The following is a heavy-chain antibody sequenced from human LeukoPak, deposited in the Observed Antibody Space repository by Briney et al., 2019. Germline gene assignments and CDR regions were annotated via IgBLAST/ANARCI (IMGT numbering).Heavy chain of an antibody. J-gene: IGHJ4*02. CDR1: GFTFSSNY. CDR3: ARGGSYYDILTGYISPLDYYFDY. CDR2: IYSGGST. V-gene: IGHV3-53*04. Sequence: AGGSLRLSCAASGFTFSSNYMSWVRQAPGKGLEWVSVIYSGGSTYYADSVKGRFTISRHNSKNTLYLQMNSLRAEDTAVYYCARGGSYYDILTGYISPLDYYFDYWGQGTLVTVSS. D-gene: IGHD3-9*01.